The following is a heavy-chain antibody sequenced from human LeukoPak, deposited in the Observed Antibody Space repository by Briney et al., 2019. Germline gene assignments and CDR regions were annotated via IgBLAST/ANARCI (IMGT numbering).Heavy chain of an antibody. CDR2: ISSSSSYI. CDR1: GFTFSSYS. CDR3: VRGTPTTRDFDS. V-gene: IGHV3-21*01. J-gene: IGHJ4*02. Sequence: GGSLRLSCAASGFTFSSYSMNWVRQAPGKGLEWVSSISSSSSYIYYADSVKGRFTISRDNAKNSLYLQMNSLRAEDTAVYYCVRGTPTTRDFDSWGQGTLVTVSS. D-gene: IGHD4-11*01.